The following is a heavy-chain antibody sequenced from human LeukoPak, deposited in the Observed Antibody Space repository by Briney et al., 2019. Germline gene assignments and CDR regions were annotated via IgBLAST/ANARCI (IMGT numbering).Heavy chain of an antibody. J-gene: IGHJ4*02. CDR3: TRAQTPYY. V-gene: IGHV3-49*04. CDR1: VFTPAEDA. Sequence: RSLRPSCTASVFTPAEDAMTWVRQAPGRGRECVGFIRSEIYGGTPEYAASVTGRFTISRDDSKGIAYLQMNSLKTEATALYYCTRAQTPYYWGQGTLVTVSS. CDR2: IRSEIYGGTP.